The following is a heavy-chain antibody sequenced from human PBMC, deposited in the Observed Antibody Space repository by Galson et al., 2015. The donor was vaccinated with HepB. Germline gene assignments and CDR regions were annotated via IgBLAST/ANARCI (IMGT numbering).Heavy chain of an antibody. CDR1: GFTFSGSA. CDR2: IRSKANSYAT. V-gene: IGHV3-73*01. D-gene: IGHD6-13*01. Sequence: SLRLSCAASGFTFSGSAMHWVRQASGKGLEWVGRIRSKANSYATAYAASVKGRFTISRDDSKNTAYLQMNSLKTEDTAVYYCTTFIAAAGHVDYWGQGTLVTVSS. CDR3: TTFIAAAGHVDY. J-gene: IGHJ4*02.